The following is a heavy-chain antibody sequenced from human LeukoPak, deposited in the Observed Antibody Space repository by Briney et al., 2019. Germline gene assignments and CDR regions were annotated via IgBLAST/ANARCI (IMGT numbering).Heavy chain of an antibody. CDR1: GGSISSYY. V-gene: IGHV4-39*07. CDR2: MYYSGST. D-gene: IGHD6-19*01. CDR3: ARAGGSGLIDY. J-gene: IGHJ4*02. Sequence: PSETLSLTCTVSGGSISSYYWGWIRQPPGKGLEWIGSMYYSGSTYYNPSLKSRVTISINTSKNQFSLKLSSVTAADTAVYYCARAGGSGLIDYWGQGTLSPSPQ.